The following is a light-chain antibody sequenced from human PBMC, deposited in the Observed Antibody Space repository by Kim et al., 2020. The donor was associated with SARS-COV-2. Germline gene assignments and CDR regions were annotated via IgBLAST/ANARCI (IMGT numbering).Light chain of an antibody. CDR1: SLRSYY. V-gene: IGLV3-19*01. J-gene: IGLJ2*01. CDR3: NSRDTNDNVV. Sequence: SSELTQDPAVSVALGQTVRITCQGDSLRSYYTTWYQQKPGQAPILLIYGKNNRPSGIPDRFSGSSSGNTASLTITGAQAEDEAGYYCNSRDTNDNVVFGG. CDR2: GKN.